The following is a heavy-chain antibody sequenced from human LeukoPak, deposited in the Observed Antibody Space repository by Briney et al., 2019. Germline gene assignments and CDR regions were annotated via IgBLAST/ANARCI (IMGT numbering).Heavy chain of an antibody. CDR3: ARASGRSWYERRLHAYYYYMDV. D-gene: IGHD6-13*01. Sequence: PSETLSLTCTVSGGSIISTTYYWGWIRQPPGEGLEWIGSIDYSGSTYYNPSLKSRVTISVDTSKNQFSLNLSSVTAADTAVYSCARASGRSWYERRLHAYYYYMDVWGKGTTVTVSS. V-gene: IGHV4-39*07. CDR2: IDYSGST. J-gene: IGHJ6*03. CDR1: GGSIISTTYY.